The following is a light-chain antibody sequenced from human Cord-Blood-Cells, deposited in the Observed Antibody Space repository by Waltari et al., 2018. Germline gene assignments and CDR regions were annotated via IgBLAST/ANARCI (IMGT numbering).Light chain of an antibody. CDR3: CSYAGSSTYV. Sequence: QSALTQPASVSGSPGQSITISCTGPSSDVGSYNLVSWYQPHPGKAPKLMIYEGSKRPSGVSNRFSGSKSGNTASLTISGLQAEDEADYDCCSYAGSSTYVFGTGTKVTVL. CDR2: EGS. J-gene: IGLJ1*01. V-gene: IGLV2-23*01. CDR1: SSDVGSYNL.